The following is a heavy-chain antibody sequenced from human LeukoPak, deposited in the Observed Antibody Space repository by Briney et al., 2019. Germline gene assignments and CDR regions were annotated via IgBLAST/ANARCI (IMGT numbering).Heavy chain of an antibody. CDR1: GYTFIIYG. V-gene: IGHV1-18*01. J-gene: IGHJ6*02. Sequence: ASVKVSCKASGYTFIIYGISWVRQAPGQGLEWMGWSSPYNGNTYYAQQFQGRVTLTTDTATTIAYMELRSLRSDDAAVYYCVRGGYYDSGSSRLIDFHYYYYGMDVWGQGTTVTVCS. CDR2: SSPYNGNT. CDR3: VRGGYYDSGSSRLIDFHYYYYGMDV. D-gene: IGHD3-10*01.